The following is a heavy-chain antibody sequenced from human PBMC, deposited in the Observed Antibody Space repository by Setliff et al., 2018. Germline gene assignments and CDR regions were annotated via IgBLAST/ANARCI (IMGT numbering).Heavy chain of an antibody. D-gene: IGHD6-19*01. J-gene: IGHJ6*03. V-gene: IGHV4-61*09. CDR2: INRRGST. CDR1: GGSVNSGYDN. Sequence: SQTLSLTCTVSGGSVNSGYDNWNWLRQPAGKGLEWIGHINRRGSTNFTPSLKSRVTISLDTSKNQFSLNLTSVTAADTAVYYCARATSGWYSAYYYYMDVWGKGTTVTVSS. CDR3: ARATSGWYSAYYYYMDV.